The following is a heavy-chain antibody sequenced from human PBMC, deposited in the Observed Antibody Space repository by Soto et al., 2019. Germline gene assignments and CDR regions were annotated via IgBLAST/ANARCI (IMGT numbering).Heavy chain of an antibody. CDR2: INPNSGGT. D-gene: IGHD6-19*01. CDR1: GYTFTGYY. V-gene: IGHV1-2*02. CDR3: PRVSAYSSGWYGRCY. Sequence: ASVKVSCKASGYTFTGYYMHWVRQAPGQGLEWMGWINPNSGGTNYAQKFQGRVTMTRDTSISTAYMELSRLRSDDTAVYYCPRVSAYSSGWYGRCYWGQGTLVTVSS. J-gene: IGHJ4*02.